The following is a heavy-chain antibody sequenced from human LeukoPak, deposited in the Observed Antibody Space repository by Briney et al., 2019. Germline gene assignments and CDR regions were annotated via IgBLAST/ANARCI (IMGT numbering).Heavy chain of an antibody. CDR1: GGSITSSNW. J-gene: IGHJ5*02. CDR3: AREYGSSHGFDP. D-gene: IGHD6-13*01. Sequence: SGTLSLTCAVSGGSITSSNWWTWVRQPPGKGLEWIGEIYYSGSTNYNPSLKSRVTISMDKSKNQFSLELTSVTAADTAVYYCAREYGSSHGFDPWGQGTPVTVSS. V-gene: IGHV4-4*02. CDR2: IYYSGST.